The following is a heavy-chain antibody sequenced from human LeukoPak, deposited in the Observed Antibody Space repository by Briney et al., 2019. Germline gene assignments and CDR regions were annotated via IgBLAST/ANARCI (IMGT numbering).Heavy chain of an antibody. CDR2: ISNNGGIT. D-gene: IGHD3-10*01. J-gene: IGHJ5*02. CDR3: VKDGADFGENGWFDP. CDR1: GFTFSRYA. Sequence: GGSLRLSCSASGFTFSRYAMHWVRQAPGKRLEHVPVISNNGGITYYAESVKGRFTISRDNSKNTVFLQMSSLRPEDTAVYYCVKDGADFGENGWFDPWGQGTLVTVSS. V-gene: IGHV3-64D*09.